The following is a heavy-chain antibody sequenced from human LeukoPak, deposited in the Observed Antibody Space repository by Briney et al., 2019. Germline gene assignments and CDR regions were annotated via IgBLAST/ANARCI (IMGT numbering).Heavy chain of an antibody. D-gene: IGHD3-3*01. CDR2: ITDTGGGT. J-gene: IGHJ4*02. Sequence: GGSLRLSCAASAFTFSTYAMSWVRQAPGQGPDWVASITDTGGGTYYADSVKGRFTISRDNSKNTLYLQMNGLRAEDTAVYYCAKDLGGGFDYWGQGTLVTVSS. CDR3: AKDLGGGFDY. CDR1: AFTFSTYA. V-gene: IGHV3-23*01.